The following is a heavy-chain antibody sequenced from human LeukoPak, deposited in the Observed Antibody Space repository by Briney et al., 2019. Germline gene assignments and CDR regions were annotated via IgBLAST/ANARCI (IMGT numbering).Heavy chain of an antibody. CDR2: ISAYNGNT. D-gene: IGHD6-19*01. CDR3: TREVGQWPSYYFDY. V-gene: IGHV1-18*01. CDR1: GGTFSSYA. Sequence: WASVTVSCKASGGTFSSYAISWVRQAPGQGLEWVGWISAYNGNTNYAQKFQGRVTMTTDTSTSTAYMEVRSLRSDDTAVYYCTREVGQWPSYYFDYWGRGPLVTVSS. J-gene: IGHJ4*02.